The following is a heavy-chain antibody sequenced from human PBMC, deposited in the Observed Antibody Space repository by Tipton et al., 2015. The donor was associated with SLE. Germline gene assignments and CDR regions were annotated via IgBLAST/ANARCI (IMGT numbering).Heavy chain of an antibody. D-gene: IGHD3-3*01. CDR1: GGSFSGYY. CDR3: ARAPEWLRSGFDP. J-gene: IGHJ5*02. CDR2: INHSGST. Sequence: TLSLTCAVYGGSFSGYYWSWIRQPPGKGLEWIGEINHSGSTNYNPSLKSRVTISVDTSKNQFSLKLSSVTAADTAVYYCARAPEWLRSGFDPWGQGTLVTVSS. V-gene: IGHV4-34*01.